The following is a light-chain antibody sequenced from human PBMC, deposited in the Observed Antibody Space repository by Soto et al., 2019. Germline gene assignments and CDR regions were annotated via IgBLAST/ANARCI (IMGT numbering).Light chain of an antibody. J-gene: IGKJ3*01. CDR1: QRVSTK. CDR2: GAS. CDR3: QQYNNWQYT. Sequence: MVMTQSPATLSVSPGEIATLSCRASQRVSTKLAWYQQQPAQTPRLLIYGASTRATRIPARFSGSGTGTDLTLTSSSLRSEDFAVYYCQQYNNWQYTFGPGTRVDIK. V-gene: IGKV3D-15*01.